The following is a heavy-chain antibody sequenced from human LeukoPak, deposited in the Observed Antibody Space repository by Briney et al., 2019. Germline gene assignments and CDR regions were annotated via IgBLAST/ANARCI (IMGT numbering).Heavy chain of an antibody. D-gene: IGHD3-3*01. Sequence: PGGSLRLSCAASGFTFTSNAMSWVRQAPGKGLEWVSAISGSGGSTYYADSVKGRFTISGDNSKNTLYLQMNSLRAEDTAVYYCANGGLLKWLPGAYWGQGTLVTVSS. V-gene: IGHV3-23*01. CDR2: ISGSGGST. CDR3: ANGGLLKWLPGAY. CDR1: GFTFTSNA. J-gene: IGHJ4*02.